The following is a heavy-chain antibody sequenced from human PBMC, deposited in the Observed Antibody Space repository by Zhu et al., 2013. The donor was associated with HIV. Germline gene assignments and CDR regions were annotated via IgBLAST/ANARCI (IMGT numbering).Heavy chain of an antibody. Sequence: QVQLQQWGAGLLKPSETLSLTCAVYGGSFSGYYWSWIRQPPGKGLEWIGEINHSGSTNYNPSLKSRVTISVDTSKNQFSLKLSSVTAADTAVYYCAREVVGYGGNSRVSWYDYWGQGTQVTVSS. CDR2: INHSGST. J-gene: IGHJ4*02. CDR3: AREVVGYGGNSRVSWYDY. V-gene: IGHV4-34*01. D-gene: IGHD3-22*01. CDR1: GGSFSGYY.